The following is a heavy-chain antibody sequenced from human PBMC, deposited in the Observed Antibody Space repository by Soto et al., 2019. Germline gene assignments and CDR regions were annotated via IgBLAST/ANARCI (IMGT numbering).Heavy chain of an antibody. J-gene: IGHJ4*02. V-gene: IGHV4-34*01. Sequence: QVQLQQWGAGLLKPSETLSLTCAVYGGSFSGYYWSWIRQPPGKGLEWIGEINHSGSTNYNPSLKTRVPISVDTSRNQCSLKLSSVTAAETAVYYCGRGRGGYCSSTSCYPRGIFDYSGQGTLVTVSS. CDR2: INHSGST. CDR3: GRGRGGYCSSTSCYPRGIFDY. D-gene: IGHD2-2*01. CDR1: GGSFSGYY.